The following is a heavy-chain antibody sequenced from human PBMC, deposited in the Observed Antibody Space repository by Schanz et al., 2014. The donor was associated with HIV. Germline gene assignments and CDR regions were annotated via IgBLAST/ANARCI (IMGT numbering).Heavy chain of an antibody. D-gene: IGHD4-17*01. CDR3: ARQGLRFSFWLDY. J-gene: IGHJ4*02. CDR2: ISYDGRNK. Sequence: VQLLESAGGLVQPGRSLRLSCAASGFTFDNYGMHWVRQAPGKGLEWVAVISYDGRNKYYADSVKGRFTISRDNSKNTLYLQMNNLRAEDTAVYGCARQGLRFSFWLDYWGQGTPVTVS. CDR1: GFTFDNYG. V-gene: IGHV3-30*03.